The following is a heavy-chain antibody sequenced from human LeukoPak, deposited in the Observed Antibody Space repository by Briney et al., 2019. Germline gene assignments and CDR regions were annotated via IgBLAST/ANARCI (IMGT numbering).Heavy chain of an antibody. CDR3: ARDQDPGAFDI. J-gene: IGHJ3*02. Sequence: ASMKDSCKASSYTLTNYGISWVRQAPGQGLEWMGWISAYNGNTNYAQNLQGRVTMTTDTSTNTAYMELRSLRSDDTAVYYCARDQDPGAFDIWGQGTMVTVSS. V-gene: IGHV1-18*01. CDR1: SYTLTNYG. CDR2: ISAYNGNT.